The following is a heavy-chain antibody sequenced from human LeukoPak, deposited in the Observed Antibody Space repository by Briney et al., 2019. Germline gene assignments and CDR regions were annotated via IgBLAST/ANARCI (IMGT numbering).Heavy chain of an antibody. D-gene: IGHD5-12*01. V-gene: IGHV3-53*05. CDR2: IYSGGST. CDR1: GFTVSSNY. CDR3: AKRIRSGYGWEGFDY. J-gene: IGHJ4*02. Sequence: GGSLRLSCAASGFTVSSNYMSWVRQAPGKGLEWVSVIYSGGSTYYADSVKGRFTISRDNAKNSLYLQMNSLRAEDTALYYCAKRIRSGYGWEGFDYWGQGTLVTVSS.